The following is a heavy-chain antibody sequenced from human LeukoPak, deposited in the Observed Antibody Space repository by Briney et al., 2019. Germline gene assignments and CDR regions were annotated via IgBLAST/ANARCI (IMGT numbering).Heavy chain of an antibody. CDR1: GFSISSGYY. CDR2: IYHSEST. Sequence: PSETLSLTCAVSGFSISSGYYWGWIRQPPGKGLEWIGSIYHSESTYYNPSLKGRVTISVDTSTNQFSLKLRSVTAADTAVYYCARVRDGYNFGYFDYWGQGTLVTVSS. J-gene: IGHJ4*02. CDR3: ARVRDGYNFGYFDY. V-gene: IGHV4-38-2*01. D-gene: IGHD5-24*01.